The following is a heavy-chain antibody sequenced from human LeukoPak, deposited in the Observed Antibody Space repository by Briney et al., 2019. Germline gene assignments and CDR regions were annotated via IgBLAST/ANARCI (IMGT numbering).Heavy chain of an antibody. CDR1: GGSISSYY. CDR2: LHRSASA. CDR3: ARGRFLDAFDI. V-gene: IGHV4-4*08. D-gene: IGHD3-3*01. J-gene: IGHJ3*02. Sequence: SETLSLTCTVSGGSISSYYWSWIRQAPGKGLEWIGFLHRSASATYNPSLESRVTTSMDTSKNQFSLKLYYVTAADTAVYYCARGRFLDAFDIWGQGTMVTVSS.